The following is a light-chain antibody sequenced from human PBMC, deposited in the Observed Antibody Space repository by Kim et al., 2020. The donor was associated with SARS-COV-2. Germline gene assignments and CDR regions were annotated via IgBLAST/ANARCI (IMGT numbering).Light chain of an antibody. V-gene: IGLV1-36*01. CDR1: SYNVGNNA. J-gene: IGLJ2*01. CDR2: YDD. CDR3: AAWDDSLNGVV. Sequence: QRVTISCSRSSYNVGNNAVNWHQQLPGRAPKLLLYYDDLLPSGVSDRFSGSKSGTSASLAISGLQSEDEADYYCAAWDDSLNGVVFGGGTKLTVL.